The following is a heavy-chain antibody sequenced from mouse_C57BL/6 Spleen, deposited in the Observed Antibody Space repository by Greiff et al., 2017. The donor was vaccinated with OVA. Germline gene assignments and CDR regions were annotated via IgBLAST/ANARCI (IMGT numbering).Heavy chain of an antibody. CDR3: ARQTGTLVFDY. CDR1: GFTFSDYG. CDR2: ISSGSSTI. J-gene: IGHJ2*01. V-gene: IGHV5-17*01. D-gene: IGHD4-1*01. Sequence: EVKLMESGGGLVKPGGSLKLSCAASGFTFSDYGMHWVRQAPEKGLEWVAYISSGSSTIYYADTVKGRFTISRDNAKNTLFLQMTSLRSEDTAMYYCARQTGTLVFDYWGQGTTLTVSS.